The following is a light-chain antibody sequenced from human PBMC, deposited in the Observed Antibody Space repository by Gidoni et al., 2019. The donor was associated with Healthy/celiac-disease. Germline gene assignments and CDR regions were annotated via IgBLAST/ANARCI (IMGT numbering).Light chain of an antibody. CDR2: EVS. CDR3: SSYTSSSTLGV. Sequence: QSALTQPASVSGSTGQSRTISCTGTSSDVGGYNYVAWYQPHPGKAPKRMIYEVSNRPSGVSNRFSGAKSGNTASLTISGLQAEDEADYYCSSYTSSSTLGVFGTGTKVTVL. V-gene: IGLV2-14*01. J-gene: IGLJ1*01. CDR1: SSDVGGYNY.